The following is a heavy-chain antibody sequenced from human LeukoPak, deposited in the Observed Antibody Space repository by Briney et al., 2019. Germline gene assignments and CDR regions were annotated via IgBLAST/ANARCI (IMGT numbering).Heavy chain of an antibody. J-gene: IGHJ6*03. V-gene: IGHV3-48*01. D-gene: IGHD3-16*01. CDR1: GFTFSTYS. Sequence: PGGSLRLSCAASGFTFSTYSMNWVRQAPGKGLEWVSYISGSSGTIYYADSVKGQFTIYRDNAKNSLYLQMNSLRAEDTAVYYCARRSEFGVLYYMDVWGKGTTVTVSS. CDR3: ARRSEFGVLYYMDV. CDR2: ISGSSGTI.